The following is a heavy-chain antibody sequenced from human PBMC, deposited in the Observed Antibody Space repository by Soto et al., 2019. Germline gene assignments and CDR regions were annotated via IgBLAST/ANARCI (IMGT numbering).Heavy chain of an antibody. CDR1: GFTFTSSA. J-gene: IGHJ3*02. CDR3: AADLTRYPRLLDAFDI. Sequence: SVKVSCKASGFTFTSSAMQWVRQARGQRLEWIGWIVVGSGNTNYAQKFQERVTITRDMSTSTAYMELSSLRSEDTAVYYCAADLTRYPRLLDAFDIWGQGTMVTVSS. D-gene: IGHD2-15*01. CDR2: IVVGSGNT. V-gene: IGHV1-58*02.